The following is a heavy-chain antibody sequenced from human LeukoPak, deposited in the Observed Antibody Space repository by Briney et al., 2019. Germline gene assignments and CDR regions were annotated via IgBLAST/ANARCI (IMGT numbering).Heavy chain of an antibody. J-gene: IGHJ4*02. Sequence: SETLSLTCAVYGGSFSGYYWTWIRQPPGKGLEWIGEINHSGSTNYNPSLKSRVTISVDTSKNQFPLKLSSVTVADTAVYYCARERPYGDYFDYWGQGTLVTVSS. D-gene: IGHD4-17*01. V-gene: IGHV4-34*01. CDR2: INHSGST. CDR3: ARERPYGDYFDY. CDR1: GGSFSGYY.